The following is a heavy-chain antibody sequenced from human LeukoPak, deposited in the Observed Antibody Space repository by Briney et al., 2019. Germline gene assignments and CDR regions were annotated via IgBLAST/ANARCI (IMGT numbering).Heavy chain of an antibody. V-gene: IGHV4-31*03. CDR1: GGSISSGGYY. CDR2: IYYSGST. CDR3: ARARTKYCSGGSGYSALEVYFDY. J-gene: IGHJ4*02. D-gene: IGHD2-15*01. Sequence: PSETLSLTCTVSGGSISSGGYYWSWIRQHPGKGLEWIGYIYYSGSTYYNPSLKSRVTISVDTSKNQFSLKLSSVTAADTAVYYCARARTKYCSGGSGYSALEVYFDYWGQGTLVTVSS.